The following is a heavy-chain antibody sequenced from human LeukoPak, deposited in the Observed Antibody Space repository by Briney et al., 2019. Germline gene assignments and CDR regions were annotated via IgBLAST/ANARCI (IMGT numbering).Heavy chain of an antibody. V-gene: IGHV3-74*01. J-gene: IGHJ4*02. CDR3: ARDGDGYNFDY. D-gene: IGHD5-24*01. Sequence: GGSLRLSCAASGFTFSGYWMHWVRQAPGKGLVWVARVTRDGSGTNYADSVKGRFTISRDNGKNTLYLQMNSLRAEDTAAYYCARDGDGYNFDYWGQGTLVTVSS. CDR2: VTRDGSGT. CDR1: GFTFSGYW.